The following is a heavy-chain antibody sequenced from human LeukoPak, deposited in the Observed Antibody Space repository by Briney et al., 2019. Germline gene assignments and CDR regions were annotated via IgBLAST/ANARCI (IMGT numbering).Heavy chain of an antibody. Sequence: GESLKISCKGSGYSFTSYWIGWVRRMPGKGLEWMGIIYPGDSDTRYSPSFQGQVTISADKSISTAYLQWSSLKASDTAMYYCARMHTAMDVYYFDYWGQGPRSPSPQ. CDR3: ARMHTAMDVYYFDY. CDR1: GYSFTSYW. CDR2: IYPGDSDT. D-gene: IGHD5-18*01. V-gene: IGHV5-51*01. J-gene: IGHJ4*02.